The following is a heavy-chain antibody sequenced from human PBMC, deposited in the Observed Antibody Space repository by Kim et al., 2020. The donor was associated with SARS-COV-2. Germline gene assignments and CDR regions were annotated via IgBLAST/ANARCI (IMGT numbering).Heavy chain of an antibody. CDR3: ARLLAARPGYFQH. D-gene: IGHD6-6*01. Sequence: YNPSLKSRVTISVDTSKNQFSLKLSSVTAADTAVYYCARLLAARPGYFQHWGQGTLVTVSS. V-gene: IGHV4-39*01. J-gene: IGHJ1*01.